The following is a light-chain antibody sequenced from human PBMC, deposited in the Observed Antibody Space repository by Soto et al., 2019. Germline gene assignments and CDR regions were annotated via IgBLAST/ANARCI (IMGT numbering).Light chain of an antibody. CDR1: QSISSW. V-gene: IGKV1-5*03. Sequence: DIQMTQSPSTLSASVGDRATITCRASQSISSWLAWYQQKPGKAPKLLIYKASSLESGVPSRFSGSGSGTEFSLTISSLQPDDFATYYCQHYNSYWTFGQGTKVEIK. J-gene: IGKJ1*01. CDR2: KAS. CDR3: QHYNSYWT.